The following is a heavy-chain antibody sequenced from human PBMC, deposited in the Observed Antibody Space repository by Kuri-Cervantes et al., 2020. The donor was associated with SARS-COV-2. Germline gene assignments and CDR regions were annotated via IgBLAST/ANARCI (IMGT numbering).Heavy chain of an antibody. CDR2: ISSSSSYI. D-gene: IGHD3-22*01. Sequence: GESLKISCAASGFTFSSYSMNWVRQATGKGLEWVSYISSSSSYIYYADSVKGRFTISRDNAKNSLYLQMNNLRAEVTAVYYCARCRGGYFDSSGFYDGDAFDFWGQGTMVTVSS. J-gene: IGHJ3*01. CDR1: GFTFSSYS. V-gene: IGHV3-21*05. CDR3: ARCRGGYFDSSGFYDGDAFDF.